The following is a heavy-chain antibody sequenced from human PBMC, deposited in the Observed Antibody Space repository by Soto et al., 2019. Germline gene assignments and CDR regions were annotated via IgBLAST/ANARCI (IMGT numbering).Heavy chain of an antibody. CDR3: PRRLGPRLTDGLDV. V-gene: IGHV3-23*01. D-gene: IGHD6-25*01. CDR1: GFTFSSYA. CDR2: ISASGGST. J-gene: IGHJ6*02. Sequence: PGGSLRLSCAVSGFTFSSYAMSWVRQAPGKGLEWVSVISASGGSTYYADSVKGRFTISRDNSKNTLYLQMNSLRAEDTAVYYCPRRLGPRLTDGLDVSGPGPTVTVSS.